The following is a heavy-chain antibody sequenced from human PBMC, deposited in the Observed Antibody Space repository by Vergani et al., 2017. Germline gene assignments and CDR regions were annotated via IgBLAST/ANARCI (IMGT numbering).Heavy chain of an antibody. CDR2: IRSDASNK. V-gene: IGHV3-30*02. CDR1: GFTFSNYA. J-gene: IGHJ4*02. Sequence: QVQLVESGGGVVQPGGSLRLSCEASGFTFSNYAMHWARQAPGKGLEWVAFIRSDASNKYYGDSVKGRFTISRDNSKNTLYLQMNSLRAEDTAVYYCGGLAVFDYWGQGTLVTVSS. CDR3: GGLAVFDY. D-gene: IGHD3-16*01.